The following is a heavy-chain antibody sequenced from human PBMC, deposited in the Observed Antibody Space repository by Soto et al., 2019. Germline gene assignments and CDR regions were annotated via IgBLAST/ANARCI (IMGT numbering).Heavy chain of an antibody. D-gene: IGHD1-26*01. CDR1: GGSISSSSYY. CDR3: ATPGRSGAFDI. Sequence: QLQLQESGPGLVKPSETLSLTCTVSGGSISSSSYYWGWIRQPPGKGLEWIGSIYYSGSTYYNPSLKSRVTISVDTSKNQFSLKLSSVTAADTAVYYCATPGRSGAFDIWGQGTMVTVPS. J-gene: IGHJ3*02. V-gene: IGHV4-39*01. CDR2: IYYSGST.